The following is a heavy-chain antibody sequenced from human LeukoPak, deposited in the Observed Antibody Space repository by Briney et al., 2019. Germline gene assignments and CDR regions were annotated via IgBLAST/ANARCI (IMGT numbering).Heavy chain of an antibody. J-gene: IGHJ3*02. CDR2: ISYDGSNK. CDR1: GFTFSSYG. Sequence: GGSLRLSCAASGFTFSSYGMHWVRQAPGKGLEWVAVISYDGSNKYYADSVKGRFTISRDNSKNTLYLQMNSLRAEDTAVYYCAKTTVTTGAFDIWGQETMVTVSS. V-gene: IGHV3-30*18. CDR3: AKTTVTTGAFDI. D-gene: IGHD4-17*01.